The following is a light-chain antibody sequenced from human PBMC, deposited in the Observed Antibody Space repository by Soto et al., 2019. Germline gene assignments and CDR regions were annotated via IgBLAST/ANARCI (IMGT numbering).Light chain of an antibody. J-gene: IGKJ5*01. V-gene: IGKV3D-15*01. CDR1: QSVSKN. CDR2: GAS. Sequence: EIVMTQSPATLSVSPGERATLSCRASQSVSKNLAWYQHKPGQAPRLLIYGASTRASGTPARFSGSGSGTEFTLTISSLQSEDFALYYCQQYNKWPLITFGQGTRLEIK. CDR3: QQYNKWPLIT.